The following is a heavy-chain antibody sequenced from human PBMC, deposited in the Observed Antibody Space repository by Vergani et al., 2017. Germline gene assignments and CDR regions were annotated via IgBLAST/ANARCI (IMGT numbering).Heavy chain of an antibody. V-gene: IGHV4-4*01. Sequence: QVQLQESGPGLVKPPGTLSLTCAVSGGSISTNNWWSWVRQPPGKGLEWIGEIYHSGNTNYNPSLKSRVTISVDKSKNQFSLKIKSVTAADTALYFCARDLRDDIMIGPDNMPFDSWGKGTLVTVSS. CDR3: ARDLRDDIMIGPDNMPFDS. CDR2: IYHSGNT. J-gene: IGHJ4*02. CDR1: GGSISTNNW. D-gene: IGHD3-9*01.